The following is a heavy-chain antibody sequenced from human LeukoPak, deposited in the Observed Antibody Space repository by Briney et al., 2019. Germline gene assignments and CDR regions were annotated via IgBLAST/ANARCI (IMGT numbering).Heavy chain of an antibody. CDR2: ISGYNGYT. CDR3: ARGGYNWNLYYYYYMDV. J-gene: IGHJ6*03. CDR1: GYTFTNYG. D-gene: IGHD1-20*01. Sequence: ASVKVSCKASGYTFTNYGVSWVRQAPGQGLEWMGWISGYNGYTNYAQKFQFRVTMTTDTSTSTAYMELRSLTSDDTAVYYCARGGYNWNLYYYYYMDVWGKGTTVTVSS. V-gene: IGHV1-18*01.